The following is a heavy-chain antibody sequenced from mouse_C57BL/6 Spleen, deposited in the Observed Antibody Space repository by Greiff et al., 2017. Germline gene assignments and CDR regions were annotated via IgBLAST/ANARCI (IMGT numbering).Heavy chain of an antibody. CDR2: IRSKSSNYDT. CDR1: GFTFNTYA. CDR3: VSGITRDFDV. V-gene: IGHV10-3*01. D-gene: IGHD1-1*01. J-gene: IGHJ1*03. Sequence: EVKVVESGGGLVQPKGSLKLSCAASGFTFNTYAMHWVRQAPGKGLEWVAHIRSKSSNYDTYYADSVKDRFTISRDDSQRMLHLQMNNLKTEDRAMYYYVSGITRDFDVWGTGTTVTVSS.